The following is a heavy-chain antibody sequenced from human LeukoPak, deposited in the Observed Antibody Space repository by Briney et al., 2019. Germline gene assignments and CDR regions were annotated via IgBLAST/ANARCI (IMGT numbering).Heavy chain of an antibody. D-gene: IGHD3-3*01. J-gene: IGHJ3*02. CDR3: ARSLYDFWRGNAFDI. CDR1: GGSISSSSYY. Sequence: SETLSLTCTVSGGSISSSSYYWGWIRQPPGKGLEWIGSIYYSGSTYYNPSLKSRVTISVDTSKNQFSLKLSSVTAADTAVYYCARSLYDFWRGNAFDIWGQGTMVTVSS. CDR2: IYYSGST. V-gene: IGHV4-39*01.